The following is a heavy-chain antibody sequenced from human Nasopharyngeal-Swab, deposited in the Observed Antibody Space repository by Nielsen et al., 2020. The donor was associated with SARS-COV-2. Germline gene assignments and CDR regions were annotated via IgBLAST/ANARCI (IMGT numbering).Heavy chain of an antibody. CDR1: GYTFTSYD. Sequence: ASVKVSCKASGYTFTSYDINWVRQATGQGLEWMGWMNPNSGNTGYAQKFQGRVTMIRNTSISTAYMELSSLRSEDTAVYYCARPYSNYGASYYYYYYMDVWGKGTTVTVSS. J-gene: IGHJ6*03. D-gene: IGHD4-11*01. CDR3: ARPYSNYGASYYYYYYMDV. V-gene: IGHV1-8*01. CDR2: MNPNSGNT.